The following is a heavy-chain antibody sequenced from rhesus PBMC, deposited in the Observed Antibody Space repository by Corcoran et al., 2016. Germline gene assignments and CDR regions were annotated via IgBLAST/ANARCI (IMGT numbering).Heavy chain of an antibody. CDR2: INPYNGNT. Sequence: QVQLVQSGAEVKKPGSSVKVSCKASGYTSTDYDMHGGRQAHRPGLEGMGWINPYNGNTKYAQNFQGRVTMTRDTSTSTAYMELSSLRSEDTAVYYCARDPGQLGYFDYWGQGVLVTVSS. CDR1: GYTSTDYD. CDR3: ARDPGQLGYFDY. V-gene: IGHV1S2*01. J-gene: IGHJ4*01. D-gene: IGHD6-25*01.